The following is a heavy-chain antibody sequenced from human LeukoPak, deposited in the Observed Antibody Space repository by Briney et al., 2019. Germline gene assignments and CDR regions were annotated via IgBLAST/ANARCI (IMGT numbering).Heavy chain of an antibody. CDR2: ISGRTGGT. D-gene: IGHD4-23*01. CDR1: GFTFNTNA. V-gene: IGHV3-23*01. J-gene: IGHJ5*02. Sequence: GGSLRLSCAASGFTFNTNAMSWVRQAPGKGLEWVSAISGRTGGTYYADSVKGRFTISRDNSESTLYLQMDSLRVEDTAVYYCARATTVVPRGWFDPWGQGTLLIVSS. CDR3: ARATTVVPRGWFDP.